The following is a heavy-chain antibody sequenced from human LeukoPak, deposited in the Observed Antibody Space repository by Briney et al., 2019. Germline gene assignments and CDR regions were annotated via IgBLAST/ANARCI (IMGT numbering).Heavy chain of an antibody. V-gene: IGHV3-21*04. D-gene: IGHD3-22*01. CDR1: GFTFSSYS. CDR3: ARDDDSSGYYYGGDY. Sequence: GGSLRLSCAASGFTFSSYSMNWVRQAPGKGLEWVSSISSTSSDIYYADSVKGRFTISRDNAKNALYLQMNRLRAEDTAGYYCARDDDSSGYYYGGDYWGEGSLVSVSS. CDR2: ISSTSSDI. J-gene: IGHJ4*02.